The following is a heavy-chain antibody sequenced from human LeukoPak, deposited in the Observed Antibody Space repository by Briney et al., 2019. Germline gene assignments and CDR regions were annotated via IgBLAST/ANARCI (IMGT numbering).Heavy chain of an antibody. J-gene: IGHJ4*02. CDR3: AREGMSGSFLFDY. Sequence: ASVKVSCKASGYTFTNYYMHWVRQAPGQGLEWMGWINPNSGGTNYAQKFQGRVTMTRDTSISTAYMELSRLRSDDTAVYYCAREGMSGSFLFDYWGQGTLVTVSS. CDR2: INPNSGGT. D-gene: IGHD1-26*01. V-gene: IGHV1-2*02. CDR1: GYTFTNYY.